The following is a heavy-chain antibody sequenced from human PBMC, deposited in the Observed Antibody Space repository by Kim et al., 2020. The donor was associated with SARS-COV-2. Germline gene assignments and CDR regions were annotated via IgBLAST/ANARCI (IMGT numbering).Heavy chain of an antibody. CDR2: SSDI. V-gene: IGHV3-21*01. J-gene: IGHJ4*02. CDR3: AGVGACGY. D-gene: IGHD3-16*01. Sequence: SSDIYYADSVKGRCTISRDNAKNSLCLQMNSLRAEDTAVYYCAGVGACGYWGQGTLVTVSS.